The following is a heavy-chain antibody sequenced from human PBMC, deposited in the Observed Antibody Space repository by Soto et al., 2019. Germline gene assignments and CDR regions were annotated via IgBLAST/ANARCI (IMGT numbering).Heavy chain of an antibody. D-gene: IGHD3-10*01. V-gene: IGHV3-30-3*01. CDR3: ARYGRTGTTLPHGGLDQ. CDR2: ISYDGSTK. J-gene: IGHJ4*02. Sequence: QVQLMESGGGVVQPGGSLRLSCAASGFTFRSYAIHWVRQAPGKGLEWVAIISYDGSTKFYTDSVKGRFTISRDNSNNTLYLQMNRLRAEDTAIYYCARYGRTGTTLPHGGLDQWGQGTLVTVSS. CDR1: GFTFRSYA.